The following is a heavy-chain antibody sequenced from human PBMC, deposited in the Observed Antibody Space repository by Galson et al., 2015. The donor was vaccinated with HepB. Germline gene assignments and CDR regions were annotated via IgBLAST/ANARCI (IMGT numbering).Heavy chain of an antibody. CDR2: IYYSGST. Sequence: ETLSLTCTVSGGSISSSGYYWGWIRQPPGKGLEWIGSIYYSGSTYSNPSLKSRVTISVDTAKIQFSLKLSSVTAADTAVYYCARRPTGDYDLTSSYYFDYWGQGTLVTVSS. D-gene: IGHD5-12*01. CDR1: GGSISSSGYY. CDR3: ARRPTGDYDLTSSYYFDY. V-gene: IGHV4-39*01. J-gene: IGHJ4*02.